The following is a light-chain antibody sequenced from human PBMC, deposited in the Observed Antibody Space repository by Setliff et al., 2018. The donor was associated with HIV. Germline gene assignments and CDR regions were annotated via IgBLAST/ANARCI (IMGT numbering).Light chain of an antibody. CDR3: QVWDTSSDQGV. Sequence: SYELTQPPSVSVAPGKTARITCGGNNIGSKSVHWYQQKPGQAPVLAIYFDSDRPSGIPERFSGSNSGNTATLTISRVEAGDEADYYCQVWDTSSDQGVFGTGTKGTVL. J-gene: IGLJ1*01. CDR1: NIGSKS. V-gene: IGLV3-21*04. CDR2: FDS.